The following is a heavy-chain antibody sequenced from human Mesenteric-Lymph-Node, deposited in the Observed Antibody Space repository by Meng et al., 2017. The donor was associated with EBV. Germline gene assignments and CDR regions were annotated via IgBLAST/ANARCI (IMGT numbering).Heavy chain of an antibody. J-gene: IGHJ4*02. CDR1: GGSLSPYP. D-gene: IGHD5-18*01. Sequence: LVQPGAEVRKPGSSVKVSCKASGGSLSPYPITWVRQAPGQGLEWMGRIIPMFGTAKYAQNFQGRVTITADESTNTAYMELSSLRSDDTAVYYCARVWGGYSFGLSDYWGQGTLVTVSS. V-gene: IGHV1-69*01. CDR2: IIPMFGTA. CDR3: ARVWGGYSFGLSDY.